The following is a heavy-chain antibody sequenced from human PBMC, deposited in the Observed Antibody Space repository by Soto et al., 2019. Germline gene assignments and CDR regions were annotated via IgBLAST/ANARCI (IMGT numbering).Heavy chain of an antibody. CDR1: GFTFSSYS. D-gene: IGHD2-21*01. V-gene: IGHV3-30-3*01. Sequence: QVQLVESGGGVVQPGRSRRLSCAASGFTFSSYSIHWVRQAPGKGLEWVAAMSYDGNSKYFADSVKGRFTISRDNSKNTLSLQMNSLGAEDSAVYYCARGRTVRDHDDFDLWGQGTLVTVSS. J-gene: IGHJ4*02. CDR2: MSYDGNSK. CDR3: ARGRTVRDHDDFDL.